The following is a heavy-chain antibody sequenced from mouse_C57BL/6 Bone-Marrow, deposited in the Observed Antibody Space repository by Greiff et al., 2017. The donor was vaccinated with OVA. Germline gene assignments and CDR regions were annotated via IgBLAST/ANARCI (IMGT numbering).Heavy chain of an antibody. J-gene: IGHJ2*01. CDR1: GYTFTSYW. CDR3: ARDYGSSPYFDY. D-gene: IGHD1-1*01. CDR2: IDPSDSET. V-gene: IGHV1-52*01. Sequence: VQLQQPGAELVRPGSSVKLSCKASGYTFTSYWMHWVKQRPKQGLEWIGNIDPSDSETHYNQKFKDKATLTVDKSSSTAYMQLSSLTSEDSAVYYCARDYGSSPYFDYWGQGTTLTVSS.